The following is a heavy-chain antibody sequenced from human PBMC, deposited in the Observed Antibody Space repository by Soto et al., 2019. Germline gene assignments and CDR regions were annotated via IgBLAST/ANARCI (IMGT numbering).Heavy chain of an antibody. V-gene: IGHV4-31*03. D-gene: IGHD1-1*01. CDR1: GGSISSGGYY. CDR2: IYYSGST. J-gene: IGHJ3*02. CDR3: ARAKNHDAFDI. Sequence: SESLSLTCTVSGGSISSGGYYWSWIRQHPGKGLEWIGYIYYSGSTYYNPSLKSRVTISVDTSKNQFSLKLSSVTAADTAVYYCARAKNHDAFDIWGQGTMVTVSS.